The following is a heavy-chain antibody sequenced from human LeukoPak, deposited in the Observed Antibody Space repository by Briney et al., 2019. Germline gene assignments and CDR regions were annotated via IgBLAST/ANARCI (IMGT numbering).Heavy chain of an antibody. J-gene: IGHJ3*02. CDR3: ITEGPTNGFHSFDT. Sequence: GGSLRLSCTASGFIFSKAWMSWVRQAPGKGLEWVGRIKAKSEGGTTDYAAPVKGRFAISRDDSSNTLDLETNSLRMDATALYYCITEGPTNGFHSFDTWGQGTTVTISS. D-gene: IGHD2-8*01. CDR1: GFIFSKAW. V-gene: IGHV3-15*01. CDR2: IKAKSEGGTT.